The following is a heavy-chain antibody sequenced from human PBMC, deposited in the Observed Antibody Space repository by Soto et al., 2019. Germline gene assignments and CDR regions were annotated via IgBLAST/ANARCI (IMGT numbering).Heavy chain of an antibody. Sequence: EVQLLESGGGLVQPGGSLRLSCAASGFTFSSYAMSWVRQTPGKGLEWVAAISGSGGSTYYADAVKGRFTISRDNSKNPLNLQMNSLRAEDTAVYYCAKATVTTGMARFDSWGQGTMVTVPS. V-gene: IGHV3-23*01. CDR3: AKATVTTGMARFDS. D-gene: IGHD4-17*01. J-gene: IGHJ4*02. CDR1: GFTFSSYA. CDR2: ISGSGGST.